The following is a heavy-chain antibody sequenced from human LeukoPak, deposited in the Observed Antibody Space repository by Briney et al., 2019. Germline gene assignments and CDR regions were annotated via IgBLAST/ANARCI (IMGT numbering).Heavy chain of an antibody. Sequence: GEPRKISGQRPGYSSTSYWIGWARQMPGKGLEWMGIIYPGDSDTKYSLSFQGQVTISADKSISPAYLQWSSLKASDTAMYYCAIRIDILIRSHAFDIWGQGTMVTVSS. CDR3: AIRIDILIRSHAFDI. J-gene: IGHJ3*02. D-gene: IGHD1-14*01. V-gene: IGHV5-51*03. CDR1: GYSSTSYW. CDR2: IYPGDSDT.